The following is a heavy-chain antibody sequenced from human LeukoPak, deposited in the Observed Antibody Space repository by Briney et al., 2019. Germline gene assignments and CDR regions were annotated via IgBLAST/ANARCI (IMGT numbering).Heavy chain of an antibody. V-gene: IGHV3-30*01. CDR2: ISYDGSNK. J-gene: IGHJ4*02. D-gene: IGHD2-15*01. CDR1: GFTFSSYA. CDR3: ARDRAADY. Sequence: GGSLRLSCAASGFTFSSYAMHWVRQAPGKGLEWVAVISYDGSNKYYADSVKGRFTISRDNSKNTLYLQMNSLRAEGTAVYYCARDRAADYWGQGTLVTVSS.